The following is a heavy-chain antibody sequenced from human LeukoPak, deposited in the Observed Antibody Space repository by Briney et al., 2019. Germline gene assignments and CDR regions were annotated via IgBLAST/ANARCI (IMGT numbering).Heavy chain of an antibody. CDR1: GDSISSYY. CDR3: ARDYNDYVGAFNI. D-gene: IGHD4-17*01. CDR2: IYYSGRI. Sequence: PSETLSLTCTVSGDSISSYYWSWIRQPPGKGLEWIGCIYYSGRINYNPSLRSRVTISVDMSKNQFSLKLSSVTAADTAVYYCARDYNDYVGAFNIWGQGTMVTVSS. V-gene: IGHV4-59*01. J-gene: IGHJ3*02.